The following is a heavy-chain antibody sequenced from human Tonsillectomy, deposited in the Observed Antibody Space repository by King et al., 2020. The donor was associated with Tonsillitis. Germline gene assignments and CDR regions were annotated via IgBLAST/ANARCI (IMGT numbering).Heavy chain of an antibody. CDR2: INWNGGST. D-gene: IGHD2/OR15-2a*01. V-gene: IGHV3-20*04. Sequence: VQLVESGGGVVRPGGSLRLSCAASGFTFDDYGMSWVRQPPGKGLEWVSGINWNGGSTGYADSVKGRFTISRDNAKNSLYLKMNSLRAEDTALYYCAKIGLSTYYYYMDVWGKGTTVTVSS. CDR1: GFTFDDYG. J-gene: IGHJ6*03. CDR3: AKIGLSTYYYYMDV.